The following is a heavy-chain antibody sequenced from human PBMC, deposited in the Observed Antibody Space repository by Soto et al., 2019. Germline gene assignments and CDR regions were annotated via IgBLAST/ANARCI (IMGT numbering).Heavy chain of an antibody. CDR1: GGYISSGDYS. J-gene: IGHJ4*02. Sequence: QLQLQESGSGLVQPSQTLSLTCAVSGGYISSGDYSWSWIRQSPGKGLEWIGYIYHTGSTLFNPSLKSRVTFSIDRSTNQFSLKLNSVTAADTAVYYCVSDYGSGSYRFDQWGQGTMVTVSS. V-gene: IGHV4-30-2*06. CDR2: IYHTGST. CDR3: VSDYGSGSYRFDQ. D-gene: IGHD3-10*01.